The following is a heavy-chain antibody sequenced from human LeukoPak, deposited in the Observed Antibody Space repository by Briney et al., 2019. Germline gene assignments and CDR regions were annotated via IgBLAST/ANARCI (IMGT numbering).Heavy chain of an antibody. CDR1: GFTFSSYA. D-gene: IGHD6-13*01. CDR2: ISGSGGST. CDR3: AKDLSSGTYYYFDY. J-gene: IGHJ4*02. V-gene: IGHV3-23*01. Sequence: GGSLRLPCAASGFTFSSYAMSWVRQAPGKGLEWVSAISGSGGSTYYADSVKGRFTISRDNSKNTLYLQMNSLRAEDTAVYYCAKDLSSGTYYYFDYWGQGTLVTVSS.